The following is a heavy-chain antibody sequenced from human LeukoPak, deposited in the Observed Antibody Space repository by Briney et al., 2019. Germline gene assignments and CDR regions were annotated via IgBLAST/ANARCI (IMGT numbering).Heavy chain of an antibody. CDR3: ARDFGIFGTSSWTGPDY. D-gene: IGHD6-13*01. CDR2: INPNSGGT. Sequence: VASVKVSCKTSGYTFTGYYIHWVRQAHGQGLEWMGWINPNSGGTNYAQKFQGRVTMTKDTSISTGYMELSRLRSDDTAIYYCARDFGIFGTSSWTGPDYWGQGTLVTVSS. J-gene: IGHJ4*02. CDR1: GYTFTGYY. V-gene: IGHV1-2*02.